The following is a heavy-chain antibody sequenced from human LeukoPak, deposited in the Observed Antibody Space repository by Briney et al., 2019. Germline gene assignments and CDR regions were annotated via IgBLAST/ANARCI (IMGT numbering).Heavy chain of an antibody. J-gene: IGHJ4*02. V-gene: IGHV3-30*02. CDR3: AKDFVGYCSGGSCYSFDY. D-gene: IGHD2-15*01. CDR1: GFTFTSDG. Sequence: GGGLRVSCVASGFTFTSDGMRWGRQALGGGLGWGAFIRFVGSNKYYADSVNARFTISRDNSKNTLYLQMNSLRAEDTAVYYCAKDFVGYCSGGSCYSFDYWGQGTLVTVSS. CDR2: IRFVGSNK.